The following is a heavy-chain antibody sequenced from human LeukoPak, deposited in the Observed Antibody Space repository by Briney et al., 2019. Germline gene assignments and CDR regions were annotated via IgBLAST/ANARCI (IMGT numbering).Heavy chain of an antibody. CDR3: ARGRYCSSTSCYREPNWFDP. CDR2: MNPNSGNT. V-gene: IGHV1-8*01. Sequence: SVKVSCKASGYTFTSYDINWVRQATGQGLEWMGWMNPNSGNTGYAQKFQGRVTMTRNTSISTAYMELSSLRSEDTAVYYCARGRYCSSTSCYREPNWFDPWGQGTLVTVSS. J-gene: IGHJ5*02. D-gene: IGHD2-2*01. CDR1: GYTFTSYD.